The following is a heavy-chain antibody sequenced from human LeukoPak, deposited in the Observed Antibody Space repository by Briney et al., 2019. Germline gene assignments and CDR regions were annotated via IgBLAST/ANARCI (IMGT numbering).Heavy chain of an antibody. CDR2: ISSDGSTT. V-gene: IGHV3-74*01. J-gene: IGHJ4*02. D-gene: IGHD4-17*01. CDR3: ARDQNEGYGDYFYYFDY. CDR1: GFTFSNYW. Sequence: GGSLRLSCAASGFTFSNYWMHWVRQAPGKGLVWVSRISSDGSTTTYADSVKGRFTISRDNAKNTLYLQVDSLRGEDSAVYYCARDQNEGYGDYFYYFDYWGQGTLVTVSS.